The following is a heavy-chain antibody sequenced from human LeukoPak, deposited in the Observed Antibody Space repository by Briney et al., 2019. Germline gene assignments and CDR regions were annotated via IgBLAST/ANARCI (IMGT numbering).Heavy chain of an antibody. Sequence: SETLSLTCTVSGGSISSHYWSWIRQPPGKGLEWIGYIYYSGSTNYNSSLKSRVTISVDTSKNQFSLKLSSVTAADTAVYYCAREFYDSSGLHAFDIWGQGTMVTVSS. V-gene: IGHV4-59*11. J-gene: IGHJ3*02. D-gene: IGHD3-22*01. CDR3: AREFYDSSGLHAFDI. CDR2: IYYSGST. CDR1: GGSISSHY.